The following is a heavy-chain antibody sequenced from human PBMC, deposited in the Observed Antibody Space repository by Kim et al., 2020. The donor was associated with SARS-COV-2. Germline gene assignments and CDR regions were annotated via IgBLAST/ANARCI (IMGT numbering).Heavy chain of an antibody. CDR2: ISAYNGNT. V-gene: IGHV1-18*01. D-gene: IGHD6-6*01. Sequence: ASVKVSCKASGYTFTSYGISWVRQAPGQGLEWMGWISAYNGNTNYAQKLQGRVTMTTDTSTSTAYMELRSLRSDDTAVYYCARDLWQLVPYYYGMDVWGQGTTVTVSS. CDR1: GYTFTSYG. CDR3: ARDLWQLVPYYYGMDV. J-gene: IGHJ6*02.